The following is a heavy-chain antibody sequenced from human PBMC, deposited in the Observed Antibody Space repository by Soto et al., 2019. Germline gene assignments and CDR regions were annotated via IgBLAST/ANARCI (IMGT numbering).Heavy chain of an antibody. CDR3: ARGGSTTGGIVGATTGFDY. D-gene: IGHD1-26*01. J-gene: IGHJ4*02. V-gene: IGHV1-8*02. Sequence: ASVKVSCKASGYTFTGYYMHWVRQAPGQGLEWMGWMNPNSGNTGYAQKFQGRVTMTRNTSISTADMELSSLRSEDTAVYYCARGGSTTGGIVGATTGFDYWGQGTLVTVSS. CDR1: GYTFTGYY. CDR2: MNPNSGNT.